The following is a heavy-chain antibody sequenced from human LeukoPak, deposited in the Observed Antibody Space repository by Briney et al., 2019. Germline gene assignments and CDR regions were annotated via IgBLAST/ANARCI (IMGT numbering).Heavy chain of an antibody. CDR2: ISYDGSNK. CDR3: ARDADIVVVPAINWFDP. V-gene: IGHV3-30-3*01. D-gene: IGHD2-2*01. Sequence: SCKASGYTFTSYYMHWVRQAPGKGLEWVAVISYDGSNKYYADSVKGRFTISRDNSKNTLYLQMNSLRAEDTAVYYCARDADIVVVPAINWFDPWGQGTLVTVSS. CDR1: GYTFTSYY. J-gene: IGHJ5*02.